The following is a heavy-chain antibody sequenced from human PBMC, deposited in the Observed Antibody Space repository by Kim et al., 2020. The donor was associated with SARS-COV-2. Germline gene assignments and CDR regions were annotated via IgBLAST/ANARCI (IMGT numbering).Heavy chain of an antibody. D-gene: IGHD3-10*01. CDR3: ARHRMVRGVIFDY. V-gene: IGHV4-39*01. J-gene: IGHJ4*02. Sequence: YNPSLKSRVTISVDTSKNQFSLKLSSVTAADTAVYYCARHRMVRGVIFDYWGQGTLVTVSS.